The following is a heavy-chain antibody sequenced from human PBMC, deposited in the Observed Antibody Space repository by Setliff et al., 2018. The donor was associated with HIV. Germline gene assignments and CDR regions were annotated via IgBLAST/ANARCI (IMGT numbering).Heavy chain of an antibody. CDR2: IRPKRKSSTT. V-gene: IGHV3-72*01. J-gene: IGHJ6*03. CDR3: TRHVDSGTYIDV. CDR1: GFTLSTFS. D-gene: IGHD5-18*01. Sequence: GGSLRLSCAVSGFTLSTFSMSWVRQAPGKGPEWFGRIRPKRKSSTTEYAASVKGRFTISRDDSKNSLYLQMNSLKTEDTAVYYCTRHVDSGTYIDVWGRGTTVTVSS.